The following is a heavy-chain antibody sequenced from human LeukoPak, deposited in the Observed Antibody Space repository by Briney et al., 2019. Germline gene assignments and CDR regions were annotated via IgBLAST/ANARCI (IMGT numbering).Heavy chain of an antibody. J-gene: IGHJ4*02. Sequence: GASVVVSCKTSGYLFTGFFIHWVRQAPGQGLEWMGSVSPNNGGTSYAQRFQGRVNMTSDTSTRTAYLQLSGLRFDDTAVYYCATLLWFGDFDYWGQGTPVTVS. CDR3: ATLLWFGDFDY. V-gene: IGHV1-2*02. CDR1: GYLFTGFF. CDR2: VSPNNGGT. D-gene: IGHD3-10*01.